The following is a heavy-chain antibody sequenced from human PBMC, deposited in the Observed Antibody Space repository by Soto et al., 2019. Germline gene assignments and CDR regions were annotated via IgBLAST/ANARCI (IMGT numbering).Heavy chain of an antibody. J-gene: IGHJ4*02. Sequence: GGSLRLSCAASGFIFSNYEMSWVRQAPGKGLEWVSYIDHSGTTIYYADSVKGRFTISRDNAKNSLFLQMNSLRAEDTAVYYCARGHIVATILDYWGQGTLVTVSS. CDR3: ARGHIVATILDY. V-gene: IGHV3-48*03. D-gene: IGHD5-12*01. CDR2: IDHSGTTI. CDR1: GFIFSNYE.